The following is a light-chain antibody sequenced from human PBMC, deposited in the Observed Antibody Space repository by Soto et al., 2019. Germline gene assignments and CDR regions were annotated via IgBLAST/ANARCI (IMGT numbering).Light chain of an antibody. Sequence: EIVLTQSTGTLSLSPGERATLSCRASQSVSSSYLAWYQQKPGQAPRLLIYGASSRATGIPDMFSVRWSGTDFTLTISRLEPEDFAVYYCHQYDSWTFGQGTKVDIK. V-gene: IGKV3-20*01. CDR1: QSVSSSY. J-gene: IGKJ1*01. CDR2: GAS. CDR3: HQYDSWT.